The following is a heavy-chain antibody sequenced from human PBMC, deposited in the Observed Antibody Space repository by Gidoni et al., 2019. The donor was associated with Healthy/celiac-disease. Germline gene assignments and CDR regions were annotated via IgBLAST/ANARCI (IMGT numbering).Heavy chain of an antibody. D-gene: IGHD2-21*02. J-gene: IGHJ6*02. CDR3: ARRNCGGDCYPLNNYYYYGMDV. Sequence: EVQLVESGGGLVQPGGSLRLSCAASGFTFSSYWMSWVRQAPGKGLEWVANIKQDGSEKYYVDSVKGRFTISRDNAKNSLYLQMNSLRAEDTAVYYCARRNCGGDCYPLNNYYYYGMDVWGQGTTVTVSS. CDR2: IKQDGSEK. CDR1: GFTFSSYW. V-gene: IGHV3-7*03.